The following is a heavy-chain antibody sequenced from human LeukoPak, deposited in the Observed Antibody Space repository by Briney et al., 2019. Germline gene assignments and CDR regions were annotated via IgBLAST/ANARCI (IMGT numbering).Heavy chain of an antibody. CDR1: GFTFSSYS. CDR2: ISTSSLYI. J-gene: IGHJ4*02. D-gene: IGHD1-1*01. Sequence: TGGSLRLSCAASGFTFSSYSMNWDRQAPGKGLEWVSSISTSSLYIYYADSVKGRFTISRDNAKKSLYLQMNSLRSDDTAVYYCARDWRTTGIYLDYWGQGTLVTVSS. CDR3: ARDWRTTGIYLDY. V-gene: IGHV3-21*04.